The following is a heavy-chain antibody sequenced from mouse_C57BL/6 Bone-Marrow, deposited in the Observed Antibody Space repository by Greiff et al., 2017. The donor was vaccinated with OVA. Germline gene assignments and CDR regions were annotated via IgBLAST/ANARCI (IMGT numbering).Heavy chain of an antibody. CDR1: GYTFTSYW. J-gene: IGHJ4*01. Sequence: EVQLQQSGTVLARPGASVKMSCKTSGYTFTSYWMHWVKQRPGQGLEWIGAIYPGNSDTSYNQKFKGKAKLTAATSASTAYMELSSLTNEDSAVYYCTRDDYYAMDYWGQGTSVTVSS. V-gene: IGHV1-5*01. CDR3: TRDDYYAMDY. CDR2: IYPGNSDT.